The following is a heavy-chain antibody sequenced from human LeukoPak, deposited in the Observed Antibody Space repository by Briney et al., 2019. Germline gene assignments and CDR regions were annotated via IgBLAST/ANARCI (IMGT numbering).Heavy chain of an antibody. D-gene: IGHD6-13*01. V-gene: IGHV3-23*01. J-gene: IGHJ3*02. CDR2: ISGSGGST. CDR3: ARDSAAAAFDI. CDR1: GFTFSSYA. Sequence: GGSLRLSCAASGFTFSSYAMSWVRQAPGKGLEWVSAISGSGGSTHYADAVKGRFTISRDNTKNSLYLQMNSLRAEDTAVYYCARDSAAAAFDIWGQGTMVTVSS.